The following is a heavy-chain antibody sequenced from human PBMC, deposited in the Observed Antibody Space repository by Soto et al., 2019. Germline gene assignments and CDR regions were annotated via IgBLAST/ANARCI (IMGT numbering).Heavy chain of an antibody. CDR1: GGSISSGGYS. V-gene: IGHV4-30-2*01. CDR2: IYHSGST. Sequence: SETLSLTCAVSGGSISSGGYSWSWIRQPPGKGLEWIGYIYHSGSTYYNPSLKSRVTISVDRSKNQFSLKLSSVTAADTAVYYCARADRRQPNYFDYWGQGTLVTVSS. D-gene: IGHD2-15*01. J-gene: IGHJ4*02. CDR3: ARADRRQPNYFDY.